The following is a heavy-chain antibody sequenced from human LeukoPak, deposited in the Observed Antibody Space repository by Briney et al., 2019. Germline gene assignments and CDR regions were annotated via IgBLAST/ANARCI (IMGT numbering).Heavy chain of an antibody. CDR3: ARDIIAAAKNYYYGMDV. CDR1: GFTFSSYS. CDR2: IISSSSYI. Sequence: KPGGYLRLSCAASGFTFSSYSMNWVRQAPGKGLEWVSSIISSSSYIYYADSVKGRFTISRDNAKNSLYLQMNSLRAEGTAVYYCARDIIAAAKNYYYGMDVWGQGTTVTVSS. D-gene: IGHD6-13*01. V-gene: IGHV3-21*01. J-gene: IGHJ6*02.